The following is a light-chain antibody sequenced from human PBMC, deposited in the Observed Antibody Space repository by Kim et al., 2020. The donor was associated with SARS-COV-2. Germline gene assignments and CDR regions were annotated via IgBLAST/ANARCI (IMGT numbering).Light chain of an antibody. J-gene: IGLJ3*02. CDR1: VLAKRY. Sequence: SYELTQPSSVSVSPGQTARITCSGDVLAKRYARWFQQEPGQAPVLVIYEGNERPSGIPERFSGSSSGTTVTLTISGAQVEDEADYYCYSAADNNLVFGGGNKLTVL. CDR3: YSAADNNLV. V-gene: IGLV3-27*01. CDR2: EGN.